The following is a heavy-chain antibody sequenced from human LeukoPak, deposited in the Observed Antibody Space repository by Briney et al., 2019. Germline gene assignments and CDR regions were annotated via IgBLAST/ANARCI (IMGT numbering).Heavy chain of an antibody. Sequence: ASVKVSCMASGYTFTSYGISWVRQAPGQGLEWMGWISAYNGNTNYAQKLQGRVTMTTDTSTSTAYMELRSLRSDDTAVYYCARIRGSSSWNNWFDPWGQGTLVTVSS. CDR3: ARIRGSSSWNNWFDP. D-gene: IGHD6-13*01. J-gene: IGHJ5*02. CDR1: GYTFTSYG. V-gene: IGHV1-18*01. CDR2: ISAYNGNT.